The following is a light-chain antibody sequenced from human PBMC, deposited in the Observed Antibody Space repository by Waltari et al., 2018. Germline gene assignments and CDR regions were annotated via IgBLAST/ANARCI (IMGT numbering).Light chain of an antibody. V-gene: IGKV1-6*01. CDR3: MQDYNYPRT. J-gene: IGKJ1*01. CDR2: AAS. Sequence: AIQVTQSPSSLSASVGDRVPITCRASQAIRNDLGWYQQRPGRAPKLLIYAASRLEGGVPSRFSGSGSGTDFTLTISNLQPEDFASYYCMQDYNYPRTFGQGTKVEIK. CDR1: QAIRND.